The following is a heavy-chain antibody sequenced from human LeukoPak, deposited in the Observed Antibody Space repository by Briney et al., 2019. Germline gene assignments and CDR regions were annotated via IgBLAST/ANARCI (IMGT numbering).Heavy chain of an antibody. CDR1: GFTFSTYG. CDR2: ISYDGGNK. V-gene: IGHV3-30*03. J-gene: IGHJ6*02. Sequence: GGSLRLSCAASGFTFSTYGVHWVRQAPGKGLEWVAVISYDGGNKFYADSVKGRFTISRDNSKNTLYLQMNSLRAEDTAVYYCARGHGLEMATVRLYYYGMDVWGQGTAVTVSS. D-gene: IGHD5-24*01. CDR3: ARGHGLEMATVRLYYYGMDV.